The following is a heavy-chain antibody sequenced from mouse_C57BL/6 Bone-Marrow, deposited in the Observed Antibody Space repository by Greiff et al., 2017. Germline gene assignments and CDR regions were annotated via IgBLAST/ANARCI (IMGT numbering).Heavy chain of an antibody. CDR3: GRGGYYWLAY. V-gene: IGHV1-82*01. J-gene: IGHJ3*01. Sequence: QVQLQQSGPELVKPGASVKISCKASGYAFSSSWMNWVKQRPGQGLEWIGRIYPGDGDTNYNGKFKGKATLTADKSSSTAYMQLSRLTSEDSAVYLCGRGGYYWLAYWGQGTLVTVSA. D-gene: IGHD2-3*01. CDR1: GYAFSSSW. CDR2: IYPGDGDT.